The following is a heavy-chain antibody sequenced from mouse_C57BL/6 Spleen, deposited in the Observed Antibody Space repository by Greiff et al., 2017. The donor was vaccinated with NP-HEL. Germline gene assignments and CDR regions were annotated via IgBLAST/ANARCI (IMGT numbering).Heavy chain of an antibody. J-gene: IGHJ4*01. D-gene: IGHD1-2*01. CDR1: GFTFSDYY. CDR2: INYDGSST. Sequence: EVKLVESEGGLVQPGSSMKLSCTASGFTFSDYYMAWVRQVPEKGLEWVANINYDGSSTYYLDSLKSRFIISRDNAKNILYLQTSSLKSEDTATYYCAVLHSYFAMDYWGQGTSVTVSS. V-gene: IGHV5-16*01. CDR3: AVLHSYFAMDY.